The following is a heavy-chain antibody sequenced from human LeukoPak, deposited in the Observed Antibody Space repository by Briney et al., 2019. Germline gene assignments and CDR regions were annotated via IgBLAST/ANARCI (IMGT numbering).Heavy chain of an antibody. V-gene: IGHV4-34*01. CDR1: GGSLSGFY. Sequence: PSETLSLNCSVYGGSLSGFYWSWIRQAPGRGLEWIWEIHHSGRTSHNPFLKSRVTMSVDTSTNQFSLKMSAVTAADTAVYYCARAPGYYYDSSGYCLDYWGQGSMVTVSS. CDR3: ARAPGYYYDSSGYCLDY. J-gene: IGHJ4*02. CDR2: IHHSGRT. D-gene: IGHD3-22*01.